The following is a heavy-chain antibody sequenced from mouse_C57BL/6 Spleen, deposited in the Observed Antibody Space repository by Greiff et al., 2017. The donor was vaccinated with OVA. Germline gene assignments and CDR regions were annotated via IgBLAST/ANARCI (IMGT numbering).Heavy chain of an antibody. CDR3: AKPEDSNYGDYYAMDY. J-gene: IGHJ4*01. Sequence: VKVVESGPGLVAPSQSLSITCTVSGFSLTSYGVSWVRQPPGKGLEWLGVIWGDGSTNYHSALISRLSISKDNSKSQVFLKLNSLQTDDTATYYCAKPEDSNYGDYYAMDYWGQGTSVTVSS. V-gene: IGHV2-3*01. D-gene: IGHD2-5*01. CDR2: IWGDGST. CDR1: GFSLTSYG.